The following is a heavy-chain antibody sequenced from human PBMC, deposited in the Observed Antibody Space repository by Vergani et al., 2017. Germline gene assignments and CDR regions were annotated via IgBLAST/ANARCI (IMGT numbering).Heavy chain of an antibody. J-gene: IGHJ5*02. D-gene: IGHD3-10*01. CDR1: GGTFSSYA. CDR2: FDPEDGDT. V-gene: IGHV1-24*01. Sequence: QVQLVQSGAEVKKPGSSVKVSCKASGGTFSSYAISWVRQAPGQGLEWMGGFDPEDGDTIYAQKFQGRVDMTEDTSTDTAYMELSSLRSEDTAVYYCATVRGVTRELFDPWGQGTLVTVSS. CDR3: ATVRGVTRELFDP.